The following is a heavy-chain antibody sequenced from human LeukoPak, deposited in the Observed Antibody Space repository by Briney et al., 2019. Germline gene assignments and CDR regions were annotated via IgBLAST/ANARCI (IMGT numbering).Heavy chain of an antibody. D-gene: IGHD2-2*01. J-gene: IGHJ4*02. V-gene: IGHV3-23*01. Sequence: RPGGSLRLSCAVSGFTVSSNYMNWVRQAPGKGLEWVSAISGSGGSTYYADSVKGRFTISRDNSKNTLYLQMNSLRAEDTAVYYCAKDLPNARPGQDIVVVPAAFYWGQGTLVTVSS. CDR3: AKDLPNARPGQDIVVVPAAFY. CDR1: GFTVSSNY. CDR2: ISGSGGST.